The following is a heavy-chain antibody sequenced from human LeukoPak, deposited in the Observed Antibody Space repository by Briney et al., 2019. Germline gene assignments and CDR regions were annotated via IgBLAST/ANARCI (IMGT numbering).Heavy chain of an antibody. CDR3: TTAYQLLFPFNYYYGMDV. CDR2: IKSKTDGGTT. CDR1: GFTFSGSA. V-gene: IGHV3-15*01. Sequence: GGSLRLSCAASGFTFSGSAMHWVRQAPGKGLEWVGRIKSKTDGGTTDYAAPVKGRFTISRDDSKNTLYLQMNSLKTEDTAVYYCTTAYQLLFPFNYYYGMDVWGQGTTVTVSS. D-gene: IGHD2-2*01. J-gene: IGHJ6*02.